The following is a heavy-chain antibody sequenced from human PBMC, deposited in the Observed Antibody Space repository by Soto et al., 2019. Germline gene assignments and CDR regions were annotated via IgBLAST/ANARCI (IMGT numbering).Heavy chain of an antibody. J-gene: IGHJ4*02. CDR3: ARGTGRWLQYWNY. CDR2: IYHSGST. Sequence: PSDTLSLTCAVSGYSISSGYYWGWIRQPPGKGLEWIGSIYHSGSTYYNPSLKSRVTISVDTSKNQFSLKLSSVTAADTAVYYCARGTGRWLQYWNYWGQGTLVTVSS. D-gene: IGHD3-10*01. V-gene: IGHV4-38-2*01. CDR1: GYSISSGYY.